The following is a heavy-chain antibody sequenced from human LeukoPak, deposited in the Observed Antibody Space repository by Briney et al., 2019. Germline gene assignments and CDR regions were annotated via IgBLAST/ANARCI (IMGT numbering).Heavy chain of an antibody. CDR1: GYTFTSYG. D-gene: IGHD5-18*01. J-gene: IGHJ5*02. CDR2: IIPIFGTA. V-gene: IGHV1-69*13. CDR3: ARNDWSGQLWLFSWFDP. Sequence: GASVKVSCKASGYTFTSYGISWVRQAPGQGLEWMGGIIPIFGTANYAQKFQGRVTITADESTSTAYMELSSLRSEDTAVYYCARNDWSGQLWLFSWFDPWGQGTLVTVSS.